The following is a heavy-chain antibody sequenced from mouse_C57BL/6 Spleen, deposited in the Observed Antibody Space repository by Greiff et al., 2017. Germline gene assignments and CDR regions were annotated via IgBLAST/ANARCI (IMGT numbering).Heavy chain of an antibody. CDR2: IWSGGST. CDR1: GFSLTSYG. J-gene: IGHJ4*01. D-gene: IGHD2-3*01. Sequence: VQLQESGPGLVQPSQSLSITCTVSGFSLTSYGVHWVRQSPGKGLEWLGVIWSGGSTDYNAAFISRLSISKDNSKSQVFFKMNSLQADDTAIYYCARNGGWSPYYAMDYWGQGTSVTVSS. V-gene: IGHV2-2*01. CDR3: ARNGGWSPYYAMDY.